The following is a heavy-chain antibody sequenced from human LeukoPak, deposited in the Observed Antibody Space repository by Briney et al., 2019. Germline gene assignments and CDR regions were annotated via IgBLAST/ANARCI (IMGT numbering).Heavy chain of an antibody. CDR3: ARTEVITMVRGDIFSSAFDI. CDR2: IYYSGST. Sequence: KPSETLSLTCTVSGGSISSSSYYWGWIRQPPGKGLEWIGSIYYSGSTYYNPSLKSRVTISVDTSKNQFSLKLSSVTAADTAVYYCARTEVITMVRGDIFSSAFDIWGQGTMVTVSS. V-gene: IGHV4-39*01. J-gene: IGHJ3*02. CDR1: GGSISSSSYY. D-gene: IGHD3-10*01.